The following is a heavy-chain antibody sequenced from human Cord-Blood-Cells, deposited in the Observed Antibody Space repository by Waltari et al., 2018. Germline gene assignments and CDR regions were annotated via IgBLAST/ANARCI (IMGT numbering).Heavy chain of an antibody. CDR3: ARERFEWAAAIFDY. Sequence: QVQLVQSGAEVKKPGASVKVSCKASGYTFTGYYMPWVRQSPGQGLEWMGWINPNSGGTNYAQKFQGWVTMTRDTSISTAYMELSRLKSDDTAVYYCARERFEWAAAIFDYWGQGTLVTVSS. J-gene: IGHJ4*02. CDR1: GYTFTGYY. CDR2: INPNSGGT. V-gene: IGHV1-2*04. D-gene: IGHD6-13*01.